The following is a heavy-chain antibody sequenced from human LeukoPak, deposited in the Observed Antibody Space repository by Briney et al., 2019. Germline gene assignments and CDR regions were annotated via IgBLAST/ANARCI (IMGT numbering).Heavy chain of an antibody. CDR3: ARGRRSISICYLDY. V-gene: IGHV3-48*03. D-gene: IGHD6-13*01. CDR2: ISSSGTTI. Sequence: GGSLRLSCAASGFTFSDYELNWVRQAPGKGLEWVSYISSSGTTIYYADSVKGRFTISRDNARNSLYLHMNTLRVEDTALYYCARGRRSISICYLDYWGQGTLVTVSS. J-gene: IGHJ4*02. CDR1: GFTFSDYE.